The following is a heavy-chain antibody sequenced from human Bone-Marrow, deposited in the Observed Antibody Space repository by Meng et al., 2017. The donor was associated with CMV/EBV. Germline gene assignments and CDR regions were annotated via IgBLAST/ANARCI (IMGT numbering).Heavy chain of an antibody. CDR3: AKGQTADY. CDR1: GFTFSSYG. Sequence: GESLKXSCAASGFTFSSYGMHWVRQTPDKGLEWVIFIRHDGNYIFDAASVKGRFTVSRDNSKNTLFLQMNSLRPEDTGIYYCAKGQTADYWGQGTLVTVSS. CDR2: IRHDGNYI. J-gene: IGHJ4*02. V-gene: IGHV3-30*02.